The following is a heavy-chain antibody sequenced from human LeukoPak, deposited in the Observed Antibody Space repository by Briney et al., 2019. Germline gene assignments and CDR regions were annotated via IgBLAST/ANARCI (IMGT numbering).Heavy chain of an antibody. CDR2: IYSGGKT. CDR3: ARGGAFDI. D-gene: IGHD3-16*01. CDR1: GFTVSSNY. V-gene: IGHV3-53*01. Sequence: GGSLRLSGAASGFTVSSNYMSWVRQAPGKGLEWVSVIYSGGKTYYVDSVKGRFTISRDNSKNTLYLQMNTLRAEDTAVYYCARGGAFDIWGQGTMVTVSS. J-gene: IGHJ3*02.